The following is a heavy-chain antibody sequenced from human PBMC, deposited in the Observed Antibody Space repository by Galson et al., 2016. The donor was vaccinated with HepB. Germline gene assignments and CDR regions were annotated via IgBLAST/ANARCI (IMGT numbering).Heavy chain of an antibody. J-gene: IGHJ2*01. CDR3: ARANTRGVIDWYFDL. D-gene: IGHD3-10*01. CDR1: GFTFSTYT. V-gene: IGHV3-21*01. Sequence: SLRLSCAASGFTFSTYTMNWVRQAPGKGLEWVSSVSRSSSYIFYADSVKGRFSISRDNANNSLFLQMNSLRHEDTGVYFCARANTRGVIDWYFDLWGRGTLITVSS. CDR2: VSRSSSYI.